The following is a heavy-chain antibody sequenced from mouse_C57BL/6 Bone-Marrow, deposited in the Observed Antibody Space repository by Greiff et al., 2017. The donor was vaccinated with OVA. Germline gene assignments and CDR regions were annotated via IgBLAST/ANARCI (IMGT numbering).Heavy chain of an antibody. J-gene: IGHJ4*01. CDR3: TTHTVVGMDY. D-gene: IGHD1-1*01. CDR1: GFNIKDDY. CDR2: IDPENGDT. Sequence: EVQLQQSGAELVRPGASVKLSCTASGFNIKDDYMHWVKQRPEQGLEWIGWIDPENGDTEYASKFQGKATITADTSSNTAYLQLSSLTSEDTAVYYCTTHTVVGMDYWGQGTSVTVSS. V-gene: IGHV14-4*01.